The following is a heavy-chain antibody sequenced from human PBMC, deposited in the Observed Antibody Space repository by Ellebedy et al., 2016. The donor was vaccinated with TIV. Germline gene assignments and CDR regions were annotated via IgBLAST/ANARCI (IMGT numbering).Heavy chain of an antibody. D-gene: IGHD3-22*01. J-gene: IGHJ6*02. CDR1: GVSISAYT. Sequence: TETLSLTXTVSGVSISAYTWTWIRQPAGQGLEWLGRLYSSGNTKYNPSLESRLTMSVDTSKSQFSLNLRSLTAADSAVYYCARADSSGYYPGYYFGFDVWGHGATVTVSS. CDR3: ARADSSGYYPGYYFGFDV. CDR2: LYSSGNT. V-gene: IGHV4-4*07.